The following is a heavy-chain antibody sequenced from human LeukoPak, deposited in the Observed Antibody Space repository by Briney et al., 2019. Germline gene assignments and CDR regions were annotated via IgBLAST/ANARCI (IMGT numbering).Heavy chain of an antibody. J-gene: IGHJ3*02. V-gene: IGHV1-69*05. CDR3: ARGMAMVSYYYDSSGYLSGDDAFDI. CDR2: IIPIFGTA. D-gene: IGHD3-22*01. CDR1: GGTFSSYA. Sequence: ASVKVSCKASGGTFSSYAISWVRQAPGQGLEWMGGIIPIFGTANYAQKFQGRVTMTRNTSISTAYMELSSLRSEDTAVYYCARGMAMVSYYYDSSGYLSGDDAFDIWGQGTMVTVSS.